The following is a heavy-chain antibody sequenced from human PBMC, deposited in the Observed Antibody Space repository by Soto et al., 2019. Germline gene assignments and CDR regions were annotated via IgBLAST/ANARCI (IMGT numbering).Heavy chain of an antibody. D-gene: IGHD1-1*01. CDR3: ARGLDTTAAHSHN. CDR2: IIPLFGTT. V-gene: IGHV1-69*01. J-gene: IGHJ4*02. CDR1: GGTFSSFA. Sequence: QVQLVQSGAEVNKPGSSVKVSCEASGGTFSSFAISWVRQAPGQGLEWMGDIIPLFGTTNYAQTFQGRVTITADESTTTAYMELRSLRSNDTAVYYCARGLDTTAAHSHNWGQGTLVTVSS.